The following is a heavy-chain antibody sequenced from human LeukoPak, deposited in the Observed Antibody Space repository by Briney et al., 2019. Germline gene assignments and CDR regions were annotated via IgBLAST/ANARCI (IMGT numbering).Heavy chain of an antibody. CDR1: GGSIRSGDFY. J-gene: IGHJ4*02. CDR2: IYYSGST. CDR3: ARLPYSSGWYVY. Sequence: PSQTLSLTCTVSGGSIRSGDFYWSWIRQPPGKGLEWIGYIYYSGSTNYNPSLESRVTISVDTSKNQFSLKLSSVTASDTAVYYCARLPYSSGWYVYWGQGILVTVSS. D-gene: IGHD6-19*01. V-gene: IGHV4-30-4*01.